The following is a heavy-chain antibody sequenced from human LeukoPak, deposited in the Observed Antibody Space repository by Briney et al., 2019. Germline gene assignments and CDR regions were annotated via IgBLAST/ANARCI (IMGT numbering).Heavy chain of an antibody. CDR2: IYYSGST. D-gene: IGHD3-3*01. CDR3: ASRFWSGYYLDY. CDR1: GGSISSSSYY. Sequence: SETLSLTCTVSGGSISSSSYYWGWIRQPPGKGLEWIGSIYYSGSTYYNPSLKSRVTISVDTSKNQFSLKLSSVTAADTAVYYCASRFWSGYYLDYWGQGTLVTVSS. V-gene: IGHV4-39*01. J-gene: IGHJ4*02.